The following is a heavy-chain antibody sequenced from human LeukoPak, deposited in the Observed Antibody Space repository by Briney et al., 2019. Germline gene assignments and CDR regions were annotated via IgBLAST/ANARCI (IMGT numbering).Heavy chain of an antibody. CDR2: TYYRSKWYN. J-gene: IGHJ6*03. V-gene: IGHV6-1*01. Sequence: SQTLSLTCAISGDSVSSNSAAWNWIRQSPSRGLEWLGRTYYRSKWYNDYAVSVESRITINPDTSKNQFSLQLNSVTPEDTAVYYCARGSGPNWKTGIYYMDVWGKGTTVTVSS. D-gene: IGHD1-1*01. CDR3: ARGSGPNWKTGIYYMDV. CDR1: GDSVSSNSAA.